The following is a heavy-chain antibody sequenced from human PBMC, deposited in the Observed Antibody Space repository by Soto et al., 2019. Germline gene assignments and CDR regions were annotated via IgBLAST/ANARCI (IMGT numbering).Heavy chain of an antibody. V-gene: IGHV1-69*13. CDR1: GGTFSSYA. J-gene: IGHJ6*02. CDR2: IIPIFGTA. CDR3: ARVDCGGDCYSYYYGMDV. Sequence: ASVKVSCKASGGTFSSYAISWVRQAPGQGLEWMGGIIPIFGTANYAQKFQGRVTITADESTSTAYMELSSLRSEDTAVYYCARVDCGGDCYSYYYGMDVWVQGTTVTVSS. D-gene: IGHD2-21*02.